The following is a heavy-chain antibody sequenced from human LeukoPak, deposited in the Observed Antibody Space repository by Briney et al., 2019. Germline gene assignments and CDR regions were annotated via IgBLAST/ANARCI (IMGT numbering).Heavy chain of an antibody. CDR3: AKGYDHYDDGGYYSRPDAFDL. Sequence: GGSLRPSCAASGFTFSSYAMSWVRQVPGKGLEWVSAISGSGGGTFYPDSVKGRFTISTDNSKNTLLLQMNSLRAADTAIYYCAKGYDHYDDGGYYSRPDAFDLWGQGTMVTVSS. J-gene: IGHJ3*01. CDR1: GFTFSSYA. D-gene: IGHD3-22*01. CDR2: ISGSGGGT. V-gene: IGHV3-23*01.